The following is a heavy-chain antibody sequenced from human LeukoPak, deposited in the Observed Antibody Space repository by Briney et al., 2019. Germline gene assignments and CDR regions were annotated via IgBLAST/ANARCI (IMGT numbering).Heavy chain of an antibody. Sequence: ASVKVSCKASGGTFSSYAISWVRQAPGQGLEWMGGIIPIFGTANYAQKFQGRVTITADESTSTAYMELSSLRFEDTAVYYCTRPVRNGHIDYWGQGTLVTVSS. D-gene: IGHD2-21*01. CDR3: TRPVRNGHIDY. J-gene: IGHJ4*02. CDR2: IIPIFGTA. V-gene: IGHV1-69*01. CDR1: GGTFSSYA.